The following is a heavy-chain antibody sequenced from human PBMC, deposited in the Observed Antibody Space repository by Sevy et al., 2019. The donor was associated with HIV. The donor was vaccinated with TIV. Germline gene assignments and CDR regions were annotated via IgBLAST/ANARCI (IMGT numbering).Heavy chain of an antibody. Sequence: SETLSLTCSVSGDSITSSSYYWGWIRQPPGKGLEWIGIIYYRGNPYYNPSLKSRVTIFVDTSKNHFSLKLTSVTAADTAFYYCARRAYGSSHYFDYWGQGTLVTVSS. CDR2: IYYRGNP. J-gene: IGHJ4*02. CDR1: GDSITSSSYY. CDR3: ARRAYGSSHYFDY. V-gene: IGHV4-39*02. D-gene: IGHD6-13*01.